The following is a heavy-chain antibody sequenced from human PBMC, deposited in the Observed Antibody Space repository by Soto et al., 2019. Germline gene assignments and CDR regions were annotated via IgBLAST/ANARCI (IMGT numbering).Heavy chain of an antibody. J-gene: IGHJ6*02. D-gene: IGHD6-19*01. CDR2: MNPNSGNT. Sequence: QVQLVQSGAEVKKPGASVKVSCKASGYTFTSYDINWVRQATGQGLEWMGWMNPNSGNTGYAQKFQGRVTMTRNTSISKAYMELSSLRSEDTAVYYCARAHIAVAGNNYYYYGMDVWGQGTTVTVSS. CDR1: GYTFTSYD. CDR3: ARAHIAVAGNNYYYYGMDV. V-gene: IGHV1-8*01.